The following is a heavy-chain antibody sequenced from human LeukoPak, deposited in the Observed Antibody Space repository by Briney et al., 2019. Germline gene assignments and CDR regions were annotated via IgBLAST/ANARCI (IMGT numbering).Heavy chain of an antibody. Sequence: GGSLRLSCAASGFTFSSYGMHWVRQAPGKGLEWVAVISYDGSNKYYADSVKGRFTISRDNSKNTLYLQMNSLTVEDTAVYYCAKSAAVVYGMDVWGQGTTVTVSS. CDR3: AKSAAVVYGMDV. J-gene: IGHJ6*02. CDR1: GFTFSSYG. D-gene: IGHD6-19*01. V-gene: IGHV3-30*18. CDR2: ISYDGSNK.